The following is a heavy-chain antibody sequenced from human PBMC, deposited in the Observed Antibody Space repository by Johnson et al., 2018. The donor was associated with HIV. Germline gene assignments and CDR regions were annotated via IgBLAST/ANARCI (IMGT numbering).Heavy chain of an antibody. Sequence: VQLVESGGGVVQPGRSLRLSCAASGFTFSSYGMHWVRQAPGKGLEWVAVIWYDGSNKYYADSVKGRFTISRDNSKNTLYLQMNSLRAEDTAVYYCARQGSATGAFDIWGQGTMVTVSS. D-gene: IGHD1-26*01. CDR3: ARQGSATGAFDI. CDR2: IWYDGSNK. J-gene: IGHJ3*02. V-gene: IGHV3-33*01. CDR1: GFTFSSYG.